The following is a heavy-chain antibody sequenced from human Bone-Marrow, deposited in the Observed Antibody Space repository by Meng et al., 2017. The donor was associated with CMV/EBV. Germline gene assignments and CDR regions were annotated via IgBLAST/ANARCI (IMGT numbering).Heavy chain of an antibody. D-gene: IGHD1-1*01. Sequence: GESLKISCAASGFTFSSYDMHWVRHVTGKSLEWVSAIGTAGDTYYPGSVKGRSTISRENAKNSLYLQMNSLRAGDTAVYYCARAGRSTIGTLATFDIWGQGTKVTVSS. CDR3: ARAGRSTIGTLATFDI. J-gene: IGHJ3*02. V-gene: IGHV3-13*01. CDR1: GFTFSSYD. CDR2: IGTAGDT.